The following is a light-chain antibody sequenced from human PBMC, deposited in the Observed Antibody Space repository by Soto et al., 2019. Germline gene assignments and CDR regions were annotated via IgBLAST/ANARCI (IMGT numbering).Light chain of an antibody. Sequence: QSVLTQPPSVSGAPGQRVTISCSGSSSNIGAGYDVHWYQQLPGTAPKLLIYDNNNRPSGVPGRFSGSKSGTSASLAITGLQAEDEADYYCAAWDDSLNGWVFGGGTKLTVL. J-gene: IGLJ3*02. CDR2: DNN. CDR3: AAWDDSLNGWV. CDR1: SSNIGAGYD. V-gene: IGLV1-40*01.